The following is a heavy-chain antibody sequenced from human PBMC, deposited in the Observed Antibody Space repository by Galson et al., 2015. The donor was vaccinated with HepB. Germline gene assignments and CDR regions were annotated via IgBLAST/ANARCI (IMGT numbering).Heavy chain of an antibody. V-gene: IGHV1-3*01. CDR3: ARDLKVPIFGVVNPSDYSGMDV. J-gene: IGHJ6*02. CDR1: GSTFTSYA. Sequence: SVTVSCKASGSTFTSYAMHWVRQAPGQRLEWMGWINAGNGNTKYSQKFQGRVTITRDTSASTAYMELSSLRSEDTAVYYCARDLKVPIFGVVNPSDYSGMDVWGQGTTVTVSS. CDR2: INAGNGNT. D-gene: IGHD3-3*01.